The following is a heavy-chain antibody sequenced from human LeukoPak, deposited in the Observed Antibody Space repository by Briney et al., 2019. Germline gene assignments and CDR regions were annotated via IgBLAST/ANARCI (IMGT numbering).Heavy chain of an antibody. CDR1: GLSFSEYC. D-gene: IGHD3-16*01. Sequence: GESLRLSCVVSGLSFSEYCMHWVRQAPGKGLVWVARSNLHGTTVDYADSVKGRFTISRDNANNTLFLQMNSLRAEDTAVYYCASAFTYVRLGDHWGQGTLVTVSS. CDR3: ASAFTYVRLGDH. V-gene: IGHV3-74*01. CDR2: SNLHGTTV. J-gene: IGHJ4*02.